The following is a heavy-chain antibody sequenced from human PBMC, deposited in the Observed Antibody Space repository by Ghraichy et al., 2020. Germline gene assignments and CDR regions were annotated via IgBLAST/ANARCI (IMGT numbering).Heavy chain of an antibody. V-gene: IGHV4-34*01. CDR1: GGSFSGYY. Sequence: SQTLSLTCAVYGGSFSGYYWSWIRQPPGKGLEWIGEINHSGSTNYNPSLKSRVTISVDTSKNQFSLKLSSVTAVDTAVYYCARGRANYYDFWSGYRRSNWFDPWGQGTLVTVSS. CDR3: ARGRANYYDFWSGYRRSNWFDP. J-gene: IGHJ5*02. CDR2: INHSGST. D-gene: IGHD3-3*01.